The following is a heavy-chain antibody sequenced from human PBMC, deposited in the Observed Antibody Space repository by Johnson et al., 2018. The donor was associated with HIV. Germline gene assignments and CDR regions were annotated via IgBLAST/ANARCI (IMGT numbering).Heavy chain of an antibody. CDR3: AKGPQGIATPDAFDI. CDR2: ISYDGSDK. D-gene: IGHD2-21*01. V-gene: IGHV3-30*18. Sequence: VQLVESGGGVVQPGRSLRLSCAASGFTFSSYGMHWVRQAPGKGLEWAAVISYDGSDKYYADSVKGRFTISRDNSKNTLYLQMNSLRAEDTAVYYCAKGPQGIATPDAFDIWGQGTMVTVSS. J-gene: IGHJ3*02. CDR1: GFTFSSYG.